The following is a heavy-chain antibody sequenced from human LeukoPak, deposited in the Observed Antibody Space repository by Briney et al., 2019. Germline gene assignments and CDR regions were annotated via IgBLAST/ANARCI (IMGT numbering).Heavy chain of an antibody. CDR2: IYSGGST. Sequence: GGSLRLSCAASGFTFSSYVMSWVRQAPGKGLEWVSVIYSGGSTYYADSVKGRFTISRDNSKNTLYLQMNSLRAEDTAVYYCATPEKRGYSYGYDYWGQGTLVTVSS. J-gene: IGHJ4*02. D-gene: IGHD5-18*01. CDR3: ATPEKRGYSYGYDY. V-gene: IGHV3-53*01. CDR1: GFTFSSYV.